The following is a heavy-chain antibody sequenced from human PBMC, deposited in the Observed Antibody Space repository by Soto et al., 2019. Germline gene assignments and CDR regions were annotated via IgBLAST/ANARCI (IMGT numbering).Heavy chain of an antibody. V-gene: IGHV1-18*01. CDR3: ARDRGSYALDY. D-gene: IGHD1-26*01. CDR2: ISAYNGNT. J-gene: IGHJ4*02. Sequence: QVQLVQSGAEVKKPGASVKVSCKASGYTFTSYGIIWVRQAPGQGLEWMGWISAYNGNTHYAQKLQGRVTMTTDTSTRTGYMELRSLRSDDPAVYYCARDRGSYALDYWGQGTLVTVSS. CDR1: GYTFTSYG.